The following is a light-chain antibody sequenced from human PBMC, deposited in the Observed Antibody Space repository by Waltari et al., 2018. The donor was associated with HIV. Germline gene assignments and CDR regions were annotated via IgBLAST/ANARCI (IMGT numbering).Light chain of an antibody. CDR1: NNDIGGYNF. CDR2: SVT. V-gene: IGLV2-14*01. J-gene: IGLJ3*02. CDR3: SSYTKTSPLEV. Sequence: QPALTQPASVSGSLGQSVTISSTGTNNDIGGYNFFSCYQHHPGQAPQVDIISVTQRPSGVSTRFSGSKSGNTASLTIAGLQAEDEADYYCSSYTKTSPLEVFGGGTKVTVL.